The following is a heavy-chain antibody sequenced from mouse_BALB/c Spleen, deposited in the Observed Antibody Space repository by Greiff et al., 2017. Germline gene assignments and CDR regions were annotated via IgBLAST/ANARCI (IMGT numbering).Heavy chain of an antibody. CDR2: ISDGGSYT. V-gene: IGHV5-4*02. D-gene: IGHD1-1*01. Sequence: EVMLVESGGGLVKPGGSLKLSCAASGFTFSDYYMYWVRQTPEKRLEWVATISDGGSYTYYPDSVKGRFTISRDNAKNNLYLQMSSLKSEDTAMYYCARGDYGSSYVGAMDYWGQGTSVTVSS. CDR1: GFTFSDYY. J-gene: IGHJ4*01. CDR3: ARGDYGSSYVGAMDY.